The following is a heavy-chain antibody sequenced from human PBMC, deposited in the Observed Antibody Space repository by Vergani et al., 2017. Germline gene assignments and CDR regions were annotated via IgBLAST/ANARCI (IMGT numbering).Heavy chain of an antibody. CDR3: ARGDYSRAPRAGYYFDY. Sequence: EVQLLQSGGGVIQPGGSVRLSCAASGFTFSACPMTWVRQAPGKGLEWVSAISARYPSTYYADSVKGRFTISRDNSKNMLYLQMNSLRAEDTAVYYCARGDYSRAPRAGYYFDYWGQGTLVTVSS. J-gene: IGHJ4*02. CDR1: GFTFSACP. D-gene: IGHD4-11*01. CDR2: ISARYPST. V-gene: IGHV3-23*01.